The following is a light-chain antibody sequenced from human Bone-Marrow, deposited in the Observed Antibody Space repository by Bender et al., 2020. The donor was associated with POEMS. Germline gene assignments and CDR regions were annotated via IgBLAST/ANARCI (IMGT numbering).Light chain of an antibody. CDR2: EVS. CDR1: SSDIGSHNY. J-gene: IGLJ2*01. CDR3: SAYAGGNTVL. V-gene: IGLV2-8*01. Sequence: QSALTQPPSASGSPGQSVTITCTGTSSDIGSHNYVSWYQQFPGEAPKLIISEVSRRPSGVPCRFTAYKSDNTASLVVSGLQPEDEADYYCSAYAGGNTVLFGGGTKLTVL.